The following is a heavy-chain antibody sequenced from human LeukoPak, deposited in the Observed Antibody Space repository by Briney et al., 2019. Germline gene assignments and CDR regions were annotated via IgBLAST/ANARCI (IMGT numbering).Heavy chain of an antibody. V-gene: IGHV3-7*01. D-gene: IGHD2-15*01. CDR1: GFTFSNYW. CDR2: IKPDGSQE. Sequence: GGSLRLSCAGSGFTFSNYWMTWVRQAPGKGLEWMANIKPDGSQENYVDSAKGRFTISRDSAKESVFLQMNSLRVEDTAVYYCVRVGFSDEGFDHWGQGTLVTVSS. J-gene: IGHJ4*02. CDR3: VRVGFSDEGFDH.